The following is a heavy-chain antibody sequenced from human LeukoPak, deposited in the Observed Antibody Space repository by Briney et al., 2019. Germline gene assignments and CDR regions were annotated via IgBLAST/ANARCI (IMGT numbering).Heavy chain of an antibody. V-gene: IGHV5-51*01. CDR2: IYPGDSDT. CDR3: ARRDYYGSGSYYKHNYFDP. Sequence: GESLKISCKGSGYSFTSYWIGWVRQMPGKGLEWMGIIYPGDSDTRYSPSFQGQVTISADKSISTAYLQWSSLKASDTAMYYCARRDYYGSGSYYKHNYFDPWGQGTLVTVSS. D-gene: IGHD3-10*01. CDR1: GYSFTSYW. J-gene: IGHJ5*02.